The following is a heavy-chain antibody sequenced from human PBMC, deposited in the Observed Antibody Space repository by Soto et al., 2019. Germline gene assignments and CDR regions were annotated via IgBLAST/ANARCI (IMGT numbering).Heavy chain of an antibody. CDR3: TRDPRITDF. D-gene: IGHD3-16*01. V-gene: IGHV3-11*01. Sequence: GGSLRLSCAASGFSHRDYYMTWIRQAPGKGLELLSYINPGGDVIKYVDSVKGRFTISRDNAKNSLYLHMNNLRAEDKAVYYFTRDPRITDFWGQGTLVTVSS. CDR1: GFSHRDYY. CDR2: INPGGDVI. J-gene: IGHJ4*02.